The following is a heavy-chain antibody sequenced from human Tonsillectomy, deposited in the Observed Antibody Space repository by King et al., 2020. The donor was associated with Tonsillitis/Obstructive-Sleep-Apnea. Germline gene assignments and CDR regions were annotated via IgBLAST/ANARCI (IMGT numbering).Heavy chain of an antibody. J-gene: IGHJ4*02. CDR1: GFTFSSNG. CDR2: ISYDGSNK. CDR3: AKDRCSSWSLDY. Sequence: VQLVESGGGVVQPGRSLRLSCAASGFTFSSNGMHWVRQAPGKGLEWVAVISYDGSNKYYADSVKGRFTISRDNSKNTLYLQMNSLRTEDTAVYYCAKDRCSSWSLDYWGQGTLVTVSS. D-gene: IGHD6-13*01. V-gene: IGHV3-30*18.